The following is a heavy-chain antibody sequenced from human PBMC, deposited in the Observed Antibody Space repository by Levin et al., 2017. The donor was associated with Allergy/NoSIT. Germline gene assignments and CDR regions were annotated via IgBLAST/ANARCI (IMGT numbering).Heavy chain of an antibody. D-gene: IGHD4-17*01. CDR1: GFTLGTYA. CDR2: ISGSGAGT. CDR3: AKDTVSSMFYYYGMDV. V-gene: IGHV3-23*01. J-gene: IGHJ6*02. Sequence: GGSLRLSCAASGFTLGTYAMNWVRQAPGKGLEWVSTISGSGAGTYYADSVKGRFTVSRDNSKNMLYLQMNSLRAEDAAVYYCAKDTVSSMFYYYGMDVWGQGTTVTVSS.